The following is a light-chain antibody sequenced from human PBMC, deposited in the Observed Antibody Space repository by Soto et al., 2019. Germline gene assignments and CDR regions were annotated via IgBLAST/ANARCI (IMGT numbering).Light chain of an antibody. Sequence: SYVLTQPPSVSVAPGQTARITCGGNNIGSKSVHWYQQKPGQAPVLVVYDDSDRPSGIPGRFSGSNSGNTATLTISRVEAGDEADYYCQVWDSSSDHPSYVFGTGTKVTVL. V-gene: IGLV3-21*02. CDR3: QVWDSSSDHPSYV. CDR2: DDS. CDR1: NIGSKS. J-gene: IGLJ1*01.